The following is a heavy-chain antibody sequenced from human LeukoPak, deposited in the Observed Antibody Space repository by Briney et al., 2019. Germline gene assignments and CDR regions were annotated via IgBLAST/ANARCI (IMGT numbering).Heavy chain of an antibody. V-gene: IGHV1-8*01. D-gene: IGHD3-10*01. CDR2: MNPNSGNT. CDR3: ARGYIRWFGGLPALDY. CDR1: GYTFTSYD. J-gene: IGHJ4*02. Sequence: ASVKVSCKASGYTFTSYDINWVRQATGQGLEWMGWMNPNSGNTGYAQKFQGRVTMTRNTSISTAYMELSSLRSEDTAVYYCARGYIRWFGGLPALDYWGQGTLVTVSS.